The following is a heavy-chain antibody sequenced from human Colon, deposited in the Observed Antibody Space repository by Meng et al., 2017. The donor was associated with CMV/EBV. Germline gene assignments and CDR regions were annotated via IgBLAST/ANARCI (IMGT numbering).Heavy chain of an antibody. Sequence: ASAKVSCKPSGYIFTRYYIHWLRQAPGQGPEWMAIINPSNGATAYAQKFQGRATLTTDTSTGTVYMEMRSLEPVDTAVYYCARDRETSYDFWSGYRFDYWGQGALVTVSS. D-gene: IGHD3-3*01. CDR3: ARDRETSYDFWSGYRFDY. V-gene: IGHV1-46*01. CDR1: GYIFTRYY. CDR2: INPSNGAT. J-gene: IGHJ4*02.